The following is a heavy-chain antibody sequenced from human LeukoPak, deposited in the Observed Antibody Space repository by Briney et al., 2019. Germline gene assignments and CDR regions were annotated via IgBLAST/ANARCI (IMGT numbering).Heavy chain of an antibody. Sequence: GGSLRLSCAASGFTFSSYGMHWVRQAPGKGLEWVAVIWYDGSNKYYADSVKGRFTISRDNSKNTLYLQMNSLRAEDTAVYYCARDSRGRYCSSTSRYARRSFDYWGQGTLVTVSS. J-gene: IGHJ4*02. V-gene: IGHV3-33*01. CDR1: GFTFSSYG. D-gene: IGHD2-2*01. CDR2: IWYDGSNK. CDR3: ARDSRGRYCSSTSRYARRSFDY.